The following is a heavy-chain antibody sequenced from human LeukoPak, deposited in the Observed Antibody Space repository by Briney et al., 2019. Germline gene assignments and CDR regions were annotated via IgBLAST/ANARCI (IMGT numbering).Heavy chain of an antibody. CDR3: ARDLYYYDSSGYVDY. J-gene: IGHJ4*02. V-gene: IGHV1-2*02. Sequence: ASVKVSGKASGYTFTGYYMHWVRQAPGQGLEWMGWINPNSGGTNYAQKFQGRVTMTRDTSISTAYMELSRLRSDDTAVYYCARDLYYYDSSGYVDYWGQGTLVTVSS. CDR1: GYTFTGYY. D-gene: IGHD3-22*01. CDR2: INPNSGGT.